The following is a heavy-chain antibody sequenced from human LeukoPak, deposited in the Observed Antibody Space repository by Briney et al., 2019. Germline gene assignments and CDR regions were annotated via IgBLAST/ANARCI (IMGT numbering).Heavy chain of an antibody. J-gene: IGHJ5*02. Sequence: SETLSLTCTVSGGSISSYYWSWIRQPPGKGLEWIGYIYYSGSTNYNPSLKSRVTISVDTSKNQFSLKLSSVTAAGTAVYYCARQRGDCTNGVCSYYNWFDPWGQGTLVTVSP. D-gene: IGHD2-8*01. CDR3: ARQRGDCTNGVCSYYNWFDP. CDR1: GGSISSYY. V-gene: IGHV4-59*08. CDR2: IYYSGST.